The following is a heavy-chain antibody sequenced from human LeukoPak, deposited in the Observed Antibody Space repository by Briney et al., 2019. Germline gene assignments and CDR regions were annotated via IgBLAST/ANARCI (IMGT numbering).Heavy chain of an antibody. D-gene: IGHD2-2*01. CDR1: GFTFSSYS. J-gene: IGHJ4*02. CDR2: ISSSSSYI. V-gene: IGHV3-21*01. Sequence: GGSLRLSCAASGFTFSSYSMNWVRQAPGKGLEWVSSISSSSSYIYYADSVKGRFTISRDNAKNSLYLQMNSLRAEDTAVYYCARGLSSTAGDADYWGQGTLVTVSS. CDR3: ARGLSSTAGDADY.